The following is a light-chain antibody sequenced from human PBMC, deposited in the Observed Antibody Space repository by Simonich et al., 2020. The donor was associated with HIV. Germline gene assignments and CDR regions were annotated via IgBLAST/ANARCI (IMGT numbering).Light chain of an antibody. CDR2: ATA. CDR1: QVIPTS. J-gene: IGKJ1*01. V-gene: IGKV1-NL1*01. Sequence: DIQLTQSPSSLSASVGDRVTVTCRANQVIPTSLAWYQQKPGKAPKLLLYATARLESGVPSRLSGSGSGTDYTLTISSLQPEDFATYYCQQYYYTPWTFGQGTKVEIK. CDR3: QQYYYTPWT.